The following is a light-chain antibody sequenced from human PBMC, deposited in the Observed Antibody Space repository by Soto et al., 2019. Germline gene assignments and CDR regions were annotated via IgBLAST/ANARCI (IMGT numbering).Light chain of an antibody. CDR3: QQSNTFVT. Sequence: DIQMTQSPSSVSASVGDRVTITCRASQDVSFWLAWYQQKPGQAPKLLVYTATTLQTGVPSRFSASGSGAHFTLTSNGLQPEDFATYYCQQSNTFVTFGGGTRVEI. J-gene: IGKJ4*01. CDR2: TAT. CDR1: QDVSFW. V-gene: IGKV1D-12*01.